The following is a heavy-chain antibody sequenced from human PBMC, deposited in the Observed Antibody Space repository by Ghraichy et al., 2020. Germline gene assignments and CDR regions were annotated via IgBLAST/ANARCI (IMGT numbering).Heavy chain of an antibody. D-gene: IGHD6-13*01. J-gene: IGHJ4*02. Sequence: GGSLRLSCSASGFAFSIYAMHWVRQAPGGGLQYISGINRSGDTTYYADSVKGRFTISRHNSQNTLFLQMSSLRRDDTAVYYCVKRGVAAAGGYLDSWGQGTLVTVSS. V-gene: IGHV3-64D*06. CDR1: GFAFSIYA. CDR3: VKRGVAAAGGYLDS. CDR2: INRSGDTT.